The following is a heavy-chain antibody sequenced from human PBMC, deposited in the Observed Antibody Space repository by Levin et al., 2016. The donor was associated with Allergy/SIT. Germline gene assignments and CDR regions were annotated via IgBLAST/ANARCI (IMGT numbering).Heavy chain of an antibody. Sequence: GGSLRLSCAASGFTFSSYWMHWVRQAPGKGLVWVSRIKSDGSSPIYADSVKGRFTISRDNAKNTLLLQMNNLRGEDTAVYYCVREDTGAFDIWGQGTMVTVSS. D-gene: IGHD3-10*01. J-gene: IGHJ3*02. CDR2: IKSDGSSP. V-gene: IGHV3-74*01. CDR1: GFTFSSYW. CDR3: VREDTGAFDI.